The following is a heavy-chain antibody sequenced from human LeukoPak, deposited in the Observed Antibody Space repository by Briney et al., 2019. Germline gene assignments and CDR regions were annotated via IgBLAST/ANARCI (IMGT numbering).Heavy chain of an antibody. D-gene: IGHD6-6*01. J-gene: IGHJ5*02. V-gene: IGHV1-69*13. CDR3: ARESSIAARPGRNWFDP. CDR1: GGTFSSYA. Sequence: ASVKVSCKASGGTFSSYAISWVRQAPGQGLEWMGGIIPTFGTANYAQKFQGRVTITADESTSTAYMELSSLRSEDTAVYYCARESSIAARPGRNWFDPWGQGTLVTVSS. CDR2: IIPTFGTA.